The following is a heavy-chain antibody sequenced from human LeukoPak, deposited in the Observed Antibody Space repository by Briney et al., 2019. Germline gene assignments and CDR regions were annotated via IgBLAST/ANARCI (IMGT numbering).Heavy chain of an antibody. CDR2: ISGSGT. CDR3: AKTHGDSLFDV. D-gene: IGHD5-24*01. J-gene: IGHJ4*02. V-gene: IGHV3-23*01. CDR1: GFSFSDFA. Sequence: GGSLRLSCAASGFSFSDFAMNWVRQAPGKGLERVSTISGSGTYYRDSVKGRFTNSRDNSRNTVYLHMNSLRAEDTALYYCAKTHGDSLFDVWGQGSLVTVSS.